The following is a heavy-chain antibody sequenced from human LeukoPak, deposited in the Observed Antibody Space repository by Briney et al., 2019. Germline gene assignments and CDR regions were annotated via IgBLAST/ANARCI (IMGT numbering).Heavy chain of an antibody. V-gene: IGHV1-18*01. CDR2: ISAYNGNT. J-gene: IGHJ4*02. CDR1: GYTFTSYG. D-gene: IGHD3-22*01. CDR3: AREVEGPSDSSGPDFDY. Sequence: ASVKVSCKASGYTFTSYGISWVRQAPGQGLEWMGWISAYNGNTNYAQKLQGRVTMTTDTSTSTAYMELRSLRSDDTAVYYCAREVEGPSDSSGPDFDYWGQGTLVTVSS.